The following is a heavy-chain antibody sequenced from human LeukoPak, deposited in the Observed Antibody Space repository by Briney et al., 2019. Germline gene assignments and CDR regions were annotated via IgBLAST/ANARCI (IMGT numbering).Heavy chain of an antibody. CDR2: ISSSSSTI. CDR1: GFTFSSYS. Sequence: GGSLRLSCAASGFTFSSYSMNWVRQAPGKGLEWVSYISSSSSTIYYADSVKGRFTTSRDNAKNSLYLQMNSLRAEDTAVYYCARAISDCSSTSCRYYYYYYMDVWGKGTTVTVSS. CDR3: ARAISDCSSTSCRYYYYYYMDV. V-gene: IGHV3-48*04. D-gene: IGHD2-2*01. J-gene: IGHJ6*03.